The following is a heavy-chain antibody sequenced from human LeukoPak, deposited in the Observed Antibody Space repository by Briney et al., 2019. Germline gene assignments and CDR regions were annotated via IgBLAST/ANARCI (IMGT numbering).Heavy chain of an antibody. Sequence: GGSLRLSCAASGFTFSSYWMSWVRQAPGKGLEWVSSISSSSSYIYYADSVKGRFTISRDNAKNSLYLQMNSLRAEDTAVYYCAREDEGAKPYYYYGMDVWGQGTTVTVSS. J-gene: IGHJ6*02. CDR2: ISSSSSYI. V-gene: IGHV3-21*01. D-gene: IGHD1-26*01. CDR1: GFTFSSYW. CDR3: AREDEGAKPYYYYGMDV.